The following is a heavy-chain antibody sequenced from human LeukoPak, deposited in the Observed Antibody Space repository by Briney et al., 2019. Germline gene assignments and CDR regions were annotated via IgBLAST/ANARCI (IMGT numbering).Heavy chain of an antibody. V-gene: IGHV1-2*02. CDR2: INPKSGVT. J-gene: IGHJ3*02. Sequence: ASVKVSCKASGYTFTGYYIHWVRQAPGQGLEWMGWINPKSGVTNYAQKFQGRVTMTRDTSLNIAYMDLSSLRSDDTAVFYCARDRSHFYGSGNYYADAFDIWGQGTMVTVSS. CDR3: ARDRSHFYGSGNYYADAFDI. D-gene: IGHD3-10*01. CDR1: GYTFTGYY.